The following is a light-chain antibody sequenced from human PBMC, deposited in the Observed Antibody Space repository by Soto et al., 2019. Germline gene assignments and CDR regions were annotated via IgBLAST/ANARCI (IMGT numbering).Light chain of an antibody. V-gene: IGKV3-15*01. CDR3: QQYTKWWT. Sequence: EIVMTQSPATLSVSPGEGVTLSCRASQGVGRNFAWYQQKPGQAPRLLIYAASTRAIGIPARFSGSGSGTKFTLTISSLQSEDFAVYYCQQYTKWWTFGQGAKVDIK. J-gene: IGKJ1*01. CDR2: AAS. CDR1: QGVGRN.